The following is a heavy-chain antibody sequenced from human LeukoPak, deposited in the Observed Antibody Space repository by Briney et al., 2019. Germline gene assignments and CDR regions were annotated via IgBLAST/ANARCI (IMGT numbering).Heavy chain of an antibody. CDR2: IWYDGSNK. J-gene: IGHJ6*02. Sequence: GGSLRLSCAASGFTFSSYGMHWVRQAPGKGLEWVAVIWYDGSNKYSADSVKGRFTISRDNSKNTLYLQMNSLRAEDTAVYYCARGDYDILTGYYQPHYYYYYGMDVWGQGTTVTVSS. CDR1: GFTFSSYG. CDR3: ARGDYDILTGYYQPHYYYYYGMDV. V-gene: IGHV3-33*01. D-gene: IGHD3-9*01.